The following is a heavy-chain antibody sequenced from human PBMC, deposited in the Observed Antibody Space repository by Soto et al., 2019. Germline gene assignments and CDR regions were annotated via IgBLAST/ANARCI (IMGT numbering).Heavy chain of an antibody. V-gene: IGHV3-23*01. CDR1: GFSFSNHA. D-gene: IGHD3-3*01. Sequence: PGGSLRLSCAASGFSFSNHAMSWVRQAPGKGLEWVAVISGKGDSTSYADSVKGRITISRDNSKNTLYLQMNSLRAEDTAVYYCAHQASGHYFTFEHWGKGTLVTVAS. CDR2: ISGKGDST. J-gene: IGHJ4*02. CDR3: AHQASGHYFTFEH.